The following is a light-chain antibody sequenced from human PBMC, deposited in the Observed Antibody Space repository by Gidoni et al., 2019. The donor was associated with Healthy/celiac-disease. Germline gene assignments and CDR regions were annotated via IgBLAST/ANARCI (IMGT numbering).Light chain of an antibody. CDR3: SSYTSSSTPVV. Sequence: QSALTQPASVSGSPGQSITISCTGTSSDVGGYNYVSWYQQHPGKAPKPMIYVVSNRPSGVPDRFSGSKSGNTASLTISGLQAEDEADYYCSSYTSSSTPVVFGGGTKLTVL. CDR1: SSDVGGYNY. CDR2: VVS. J-gene: IGLJ2*01. V-gene: IGLV2-14*01.